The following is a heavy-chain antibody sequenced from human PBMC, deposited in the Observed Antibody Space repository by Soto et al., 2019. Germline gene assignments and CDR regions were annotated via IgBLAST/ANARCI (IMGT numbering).Heavy chain of an antibody. CDR2: ISGSGGST. J-gene: IGHJ4*02. Sequence: EVQLLESGGDLLQPGGSLRLSCVASGFTFSNYAMTWVRQAPGKGLEWVSVISGSGGSTYYADSVKGRFTISRDTSKKTLYLQMNNLRADDTALYYCAKGTSYYDSSGFDYWGQGTLVTVSS. CDR1: GFTFSNYA. V-gene: IGHV3-23*01. CDR3: AKGTSYYDSSGFDY. D-gene: IGHD3-22*01.